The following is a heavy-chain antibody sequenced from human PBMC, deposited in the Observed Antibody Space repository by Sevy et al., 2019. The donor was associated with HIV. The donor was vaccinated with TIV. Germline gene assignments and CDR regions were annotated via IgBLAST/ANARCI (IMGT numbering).Heavy chain of an antibody. V-gene: IGHV1-2*06. Sequence: ASVKVSCRASGYTFTGNYMHWVRQAPGQGLEWMGRINPNSGGTNYAQNFQGRVTMTSDTSINTAYMGLSRLTSDDTAVYYCAREMTSSSSIDYWGQGTLVTVSS. D-gene: IGHD6-6*01. CDR1: GYTFTGNY. CDR2: INPNSGGT. J-gene: IGHJ4*02. CDR3: AREMTSSSSIDY.